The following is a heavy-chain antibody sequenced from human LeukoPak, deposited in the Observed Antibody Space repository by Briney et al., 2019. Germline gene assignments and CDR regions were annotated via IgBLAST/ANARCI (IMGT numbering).Heavy chain of an antibody. Sequence: GGSLRLSCAASGFTFRNNWMNWIRQTPGKGLEWVANVRPDASDTGYVDSVKGRFTISRDSAKNLLYLQMNSLRVDDTAVYYCTSISLGANEDYWGQGTRVTVSS. CDR2: VRPDASDT. V-gene: IGHV3-7*03. CDR3: TSISLGANEDY. D-gene: IGHD1-26*01. CDR1: GFTFRNNW. J-gene: IGHJ4*02.